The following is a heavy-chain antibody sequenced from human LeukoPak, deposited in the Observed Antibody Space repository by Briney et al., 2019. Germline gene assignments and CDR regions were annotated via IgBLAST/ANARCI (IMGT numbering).Heavy chain of an antibody. CDR2: VYHSGSS. J-gene: IGHJ4*02. V-gene: IGHV4-38-2*02. D-gene: IGHD3-22*01. Sequence: SETLSLTCTVSGYSISSYYWGWIRQPPGKGLEWIGSVYHSGSSYYNPSLKSRVTISIDTSKNQFSLKLRSVTAADTAVYYCARSPITYYYDSSGYTPTYYFDYWGQGTLVTVSS. CDR3: ARSPITYYYDSSGYTPTYYFDY. CDR1: GYSISSYY.